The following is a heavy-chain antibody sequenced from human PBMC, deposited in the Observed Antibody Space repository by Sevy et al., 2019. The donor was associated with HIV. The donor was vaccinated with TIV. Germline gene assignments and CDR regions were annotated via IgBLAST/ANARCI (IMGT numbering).Heavy chain of an antibody. CDR1: GFTLSSYD. Sequence: GGSLRLSCAASGFTLSSYDMHWVRQAPGKGLEWVAVIWYDGSNKYYADSVKGRFTISRDNSKNTLYLQMNSLRAEDTAVYYCARARGDRGYFDYWGQGPLVTVSS. J-gene: IGHJ4*02. V-gene: IGHV3-33*01. CDR2: IWYDGSNK. CDR3: ARARGDRGYFDY. D-gene: IGHD2-21*02.